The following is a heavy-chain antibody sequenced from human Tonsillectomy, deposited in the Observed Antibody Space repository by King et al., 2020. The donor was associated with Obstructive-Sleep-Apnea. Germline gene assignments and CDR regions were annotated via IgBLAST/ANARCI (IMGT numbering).Heavy chain of an antibody. CDR1: GGSISSSSYY. Sequence: LQLQESGPGLVKPSETLSLTCTVSGGSISSSSYYWGWIRQPPGKGLEWIGSIYYSGNTYYNPSLKSRVTISVDTSKNQFSLKLSSLTAADTAVVYCAEILKNNVGCLDYWGQGTLVTVSS. V-gene: IGHV4-39*07. J-gene: IGHJ4*02. CDR3: AEILKNNVGCLDY. CDR2: IYYSGNT. D-gene: IGHD1/OR15-1a*01.